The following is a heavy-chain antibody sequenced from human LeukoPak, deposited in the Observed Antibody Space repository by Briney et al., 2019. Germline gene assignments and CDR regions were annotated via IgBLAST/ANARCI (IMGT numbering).Heavy chain of an antibody. J-gene: IGHJ3*02. CDR3: ARSRYYDSSGYPLDAFDI. D-gene: IGHD3-22*01. CDR1: GGSISSGSYY. CDR2: IYTSGST. V-gene: IGHV4-61*02. Sequence: PSETLSLTCTVSGGSISSGSYYWSWIRQPAGKGLEWIGRIYTSGSTNYNPSLKSRVTISVDTSKNQFSLKLSSVTAADTAVYYCARSRYYDSSGYPLDAFDIWGQGTMVTVSS.